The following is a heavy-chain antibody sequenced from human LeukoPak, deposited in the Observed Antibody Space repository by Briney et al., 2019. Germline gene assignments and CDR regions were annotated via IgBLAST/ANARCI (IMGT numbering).Heavy chain of an antibody. Sequence: GGSLRLSRAASGFTFSSYSMNWVRQAPGKGLEWVSSISSSSSYIYYADSVKGRFTISRDNAKNSLYRQMNSLRAEDTAVYYCARSKNSGSYARPLDYWGQGTLVTVSS. V-gene: IGHV3-21*01. D-gene: IGHD1-26*01. CDR3: ARSKNSGSYARPLDY. J-gene: IGHJ4*02. CDR1: GFTFSSYS. CDR2: ISSSSSYI.